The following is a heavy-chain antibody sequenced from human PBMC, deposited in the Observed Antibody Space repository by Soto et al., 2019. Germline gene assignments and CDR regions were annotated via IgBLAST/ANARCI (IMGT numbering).Heavy chain of an antibody. CDR2: IWYDGSNK. J-gene: IGHJ6*03. Sequence: GGSLRLSCAASGFTFSSYGMHWVRQAPGKGLEWVAVIWYDGSNKYYADSVKGRFTISRDNSKNTLYLQMNSLRAEDTAVYYCAREDGMYSSSSHERDYYYYMDVWGKGTTVTVSS. CDR1: GFTFSSYG. D-gene: IGHD6-6*01. V-gene: IGHV3-33*01. CDR3: AREDGMYSSSSHERDYYYYMDV.